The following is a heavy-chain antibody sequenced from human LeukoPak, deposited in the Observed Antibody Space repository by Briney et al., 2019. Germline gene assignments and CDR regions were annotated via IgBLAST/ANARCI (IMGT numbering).Heavy chain of an antibody. CDR2: ISSSGSTI. J-gene: IGHJ3*02. CDR3: ARADRSTYYYDSSGSNDAFDI. D-gene: IGHD3-22*01. V-gene: IGHV3-48*03. Sequence: GGSLRLSRAASGFTFSSYEMNWVRQAPGKGLEWVSYISSSGSTIYYADSVKGRFTISRDNAKNSLYLQMNSLRAEDTAVYYCARADRSTYYYDSSGSNDAFDIWGQGTMVTVSS. CDR1: GFTFSSYE.